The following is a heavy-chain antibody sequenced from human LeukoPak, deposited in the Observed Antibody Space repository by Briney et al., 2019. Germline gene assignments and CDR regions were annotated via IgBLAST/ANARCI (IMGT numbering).Heavy chain of an antibody. CDR2: IYYSGST. V-gene: IGHV4-59*12. D-gene: IGHD4-17*01. Sequence: PSETLSLTCTVSGGSTSSYYWSWIRQPPGKGLEWIGYIYYSGSTNYNPSLKSRVTISVDTSKNQFSLKLSSVTAADTAVYYCARDYGDPYAFDYWGQGTLVTVSS. CDR1: GGSTSSYY. J-gene: IGHJ4*02. CDR3: ARDYGDPYAFDY.